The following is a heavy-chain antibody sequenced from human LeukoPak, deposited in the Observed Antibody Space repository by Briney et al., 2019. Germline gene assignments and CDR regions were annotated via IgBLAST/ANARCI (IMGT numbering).Heavy chain of an antibody. J-gene: IGHJ3*02. CDR1: GYSFTSYW. CDR2: IYPGDSDT. Sequence: GESLRISCKGSGYSFTSYWIGWVRQMPGKGLEWMEIIYPGDSDTRYSPSFQGQVTISADKSISTAYLQWSSLKASDTAMYYCARRYCTNGVCYTDDAFDIWGQGTMVTVSS. V-gene: IGHV5-51*01. D-gene: IGHD2-8*01. CDR3: ARRYCTNGVCYTDDAFDI.